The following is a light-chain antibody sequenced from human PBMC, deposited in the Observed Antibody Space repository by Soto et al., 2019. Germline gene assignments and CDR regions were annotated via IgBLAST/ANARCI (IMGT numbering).Light chain of an antibody. J-gene: IGKJ1*01. CDR1: QNIKDY. V-gene: IGKV3-15*01. Sequence: EIVMTQSPATLSMSPGERATLSCRASQNIKDYLAWFQQKPGQAPRLLIYGASTRATAIPARFSGSGSGTEFTLSSSSLQSEDFAVYYCQQYNTWPRTFGQGTKVETK. CDR2: GAS. CDR3: QQYNTWPRT.